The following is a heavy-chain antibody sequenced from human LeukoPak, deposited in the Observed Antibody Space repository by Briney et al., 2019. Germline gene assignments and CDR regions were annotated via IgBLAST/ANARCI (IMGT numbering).Heavy chain of an antibody. CDR2: ISSSSSYI. CDR3: AREYYDILTGYSRRYYYMDV. V-gene: IGHV3-21*01. CDR1: GLTFSSYS. Sequence: GGSLRLSCAASGLTFSSYSMSWVHQAPGKGLELVSSISSSSSYIYYADSVKGRFTISRDNAKNSLYLQMNSLRAEDTAVYYCAREYYDILTGYSRRYYYMDVWGKGTTVTVSS. D-gene: IGHD3-9*01. J-gene: IGHJ6*03.